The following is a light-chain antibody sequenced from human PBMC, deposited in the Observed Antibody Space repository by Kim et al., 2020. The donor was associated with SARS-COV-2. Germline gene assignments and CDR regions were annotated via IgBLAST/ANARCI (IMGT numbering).Light chain of an antibody. CDR2: AAS. CDR1: QSISTY. J-gene: IGKJ4*01. CDR3: QQSYSTPLT. Sequence: DIQMTQSPSSLSASVGDRVTITCRASQSISTYLNWFQQKPGKAPKLLIYAASSLQSGVPSRFSGSGSGTDFTLTISSLRPEDFATYYYQQSYSTPLTFGGGTKVDIK. V-gene: IGKV1-39*01.